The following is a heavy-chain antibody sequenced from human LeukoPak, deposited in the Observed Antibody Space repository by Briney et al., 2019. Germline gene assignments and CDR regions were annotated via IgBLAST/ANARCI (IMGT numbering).Heavy chain of an antibody. V-gene: IGHV1-46*01. Sequence: ASVKVSCKASGYTFTSYYMHWVRQAPGQGLEWMGIINPSGGSKSYAQKFQGRVTMTRDTSTSTVYMELSRLRSEDTAVYYCAGEVDYYDSSGYYFDWGQRTLVTVSS. J-gene: IGHJ4*02. CDR1: GYTFTSYY. CDR2: INPSGGSK. D-gene: IGHD3-22*01. CDR3: AGEVDYYDSSGYYFD.